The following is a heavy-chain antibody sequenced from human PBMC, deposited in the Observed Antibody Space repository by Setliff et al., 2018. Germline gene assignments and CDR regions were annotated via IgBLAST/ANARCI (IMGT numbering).Heavy chain of an antibody. Sequence: PGESLKISCVASGFTFSAYGMSWVRQAPGKGLEWVSSVYNGNDETKYADSVKGRFTISRDRSKNTVYLQMNRLRAEDTAVYYCAKRGHYSSSDGLSFDFWGQGTQVTVS. J-gene: IGHJ4*02. CDR2: VYNGNDET. D-gene: IGHD6-6*01. V-gene: IGHV3-23*01. CDR1: GFTFSAYG. CDR3: AKRGHYSSSDGLSFDF.